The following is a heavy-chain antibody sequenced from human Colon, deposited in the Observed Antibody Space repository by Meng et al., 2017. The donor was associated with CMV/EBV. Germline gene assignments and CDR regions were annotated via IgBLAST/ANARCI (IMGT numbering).Heavy chain of an antibody. CDR1: GGSVTSGSYY. D-gene: IGHD6-13*01. CDR3: AREGGGIAAVQRSEYYYGLDV. V-gene: IGHV4-61*01. Sequence: SETLSLTCAVSGGSVTSGSYYWSWIRQPPGRGLEWIGYIYYRGSSNYNPSLKSRGSMSIDASRNQFVLGLTSMTAADTAVYYCAREGGGIAAVQRSEYYYGLDVWGQGTTVTVSS. J-gene: IGHJ6*02. CDR2: IYYRGSS.